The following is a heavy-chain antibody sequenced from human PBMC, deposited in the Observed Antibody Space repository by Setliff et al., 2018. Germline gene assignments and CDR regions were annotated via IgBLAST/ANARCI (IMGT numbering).Heavy chain of an antibody. D-gene: IGHD2-2*01. J-gene: IGHJ6*02. V-gene: IGHV4-59*10. CDR1: GGSFSGYY. CDR3: ARGGDIVVVPAAPPYYYYGMDV. Sequence: PSETLSLTCAVYGGSFSGYYWSWIRQPAGKGLEWIGRIYTSGSTNYNPSLKSRVTISVDTSKNQFSLKLSSVTAADTAVYYCARGGDIVVVPAAPPYYYYGMDVWGQGTTVTVSS. CDR2: IYTSGST.